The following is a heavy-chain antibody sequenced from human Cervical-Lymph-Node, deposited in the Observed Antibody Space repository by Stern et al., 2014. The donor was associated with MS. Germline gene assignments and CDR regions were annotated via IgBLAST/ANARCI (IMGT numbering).Heavy chain of an antibody. CDR2: IYHSGAS. D-gene: IGHD2/OR15-2a*01. Sequence: VQLVESGPGLVKPSGTLSLTCAVSGGSVSSTNWWSWGRQSPGKGLEWIGNIYHSGASNYRPSLRSRSSIPLDTSKTHLSLHLTSLTAADTAVYYCARERQQYCNSEGCSYWYFDLWGRGTLVTVSS. CDR3: ARERQQYCNSEGCSYWYFDL. V-gene: IGHV4-4*02. CDR1: GGSVSSTNW. J-gene: IGHJ2*01.